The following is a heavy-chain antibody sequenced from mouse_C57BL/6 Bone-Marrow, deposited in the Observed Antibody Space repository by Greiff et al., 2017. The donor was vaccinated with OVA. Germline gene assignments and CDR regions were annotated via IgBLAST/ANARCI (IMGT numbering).Heavy chain of an antibody. V-gene: IGHV1-82*01. J-gene: IGHJ3*01. D-gene: IGHD2-3*01. CDR2: IYPGDGDT. CDR1: GYAFSSSW. Sequence: VQRVESGPELVKPGASVKISCKASGYAFSSSWMNWVKQRPGKGLEWIGRIYPGDGDTNYNGKFKGKATLTADKSSSTAYMQLSSLTSEDSAVYFCARDDGYYVDYWGQGTLVTVSA. CDR3: ARDDGYYVDY.